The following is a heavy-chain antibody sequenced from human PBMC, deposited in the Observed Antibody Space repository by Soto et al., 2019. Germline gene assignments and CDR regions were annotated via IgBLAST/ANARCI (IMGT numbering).Heavy chain of an antibody. CDR3: ARLATGGLIGFFDR. J-gene: IGHJ4*02. CDR1: LYSFIDQF. D-gene: IGHD3-10*01. V-gene: IGHV5-51*01. CDR2: ISLRGPEI. Sequence: GESRKICPKGTLYSFIDQFIGWVRQMPVKGPECMAIISLRGPEIRYSPSFQGQVNISGDKSINTAYLQWSSLKASDPAVYFCARLATGGLIGFFDRGGQGTLVTVSP.